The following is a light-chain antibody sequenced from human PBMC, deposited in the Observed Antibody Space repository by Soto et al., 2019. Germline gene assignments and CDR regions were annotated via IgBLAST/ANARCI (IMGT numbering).Light chain of an antibody. Sequence: QSGLTQPASVSGSPGQSITISCTGTSSDVGGYDHVSWYQHYPDKVPRLLIYKVSHRPSGVSNRFSGSKSGNTASLTISGLQAEDEAVYFCTSSVTGGLYVFGAGTKVTVL. CDR2: KVS. J-gene: IGLJ1*01. CDR1: SSDVGGYDH. V-gene: IGLV2-14*01. CDR3: TSSVTGGLYV.